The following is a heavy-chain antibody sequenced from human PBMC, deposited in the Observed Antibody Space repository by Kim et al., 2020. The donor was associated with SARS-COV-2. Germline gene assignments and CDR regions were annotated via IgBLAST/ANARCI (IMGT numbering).Heavy chain of an antibody. V-gene: IGHV1-46*01. CDR3: ARLLYDSSGYSDYLFDY. J-gene: IGHJ4*02. D-gene: IGHD3-22*01. Sequence: FQGRVTMTRDTSTSTVYMELSSLRSEDTAVYYCARLLYDSSGYSDYLFDYWGQGTLVTVSS.